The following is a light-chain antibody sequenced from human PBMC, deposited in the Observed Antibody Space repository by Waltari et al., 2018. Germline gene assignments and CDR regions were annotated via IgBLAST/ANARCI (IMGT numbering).Light chain of an antibody. Sequence: EIVLPQSPATLPFSPGDTATLSCRASQSVSSNLAWYQQKPGQAPRLLIYDASIRATGIPARFSGSGSGTDFSLTISSLEPEDFAVYYCQQRSEFTFGGGTKVDIK. CDR1: QSVSSN. CDR2: DAS. J-gene: IGKJ4*01. CDR3: QQRSEFT. V-gene: IGKV3-11*01.